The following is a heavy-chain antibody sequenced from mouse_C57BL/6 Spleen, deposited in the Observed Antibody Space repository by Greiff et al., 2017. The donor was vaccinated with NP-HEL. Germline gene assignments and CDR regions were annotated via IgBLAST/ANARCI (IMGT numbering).Heavy chain of an antibody. Sequence: QVQLQQSDAELVKPGASVKISCKVSGYTFTDHTIHWMKQRPEQGLEWIGYIYPRDGSTKYNEKFKGKATLTADKSSSTAYMQLNSLTSEDSAVYCCARSLDYYGSSYAMDYWGQGTSVTVSS. CDR2: IYPRDGST. V-gene: IGHV1-78*01. CDR3: ARSLDYYGSSYAMDY. D-gene: IGHD1-1*01. CDR1: GYTFTDHT. J-gene: IGHJ4*01.